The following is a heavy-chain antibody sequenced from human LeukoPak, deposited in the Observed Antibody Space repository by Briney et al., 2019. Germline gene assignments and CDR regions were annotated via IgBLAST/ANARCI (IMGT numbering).Heavy chain of an antibody. CDR1: GFTFDDYG. J-gene: IGHJ4*02. V-gene: IGHV3-11*01. D-gene: IGHD6-19*01. CDR2: ISSSGSTI. CDR3: AVSSVAGTNFFDY. Sequence: GGSLRLSCAASGFTFDDYGMSWIRQAPGKGLEWVSYISSSGSTIYYADSVKGRFTISRDNAKNSLYLQMNSLRAEDTALYYCAVSSVAGTNFFDYWGQGTLVTVSS.